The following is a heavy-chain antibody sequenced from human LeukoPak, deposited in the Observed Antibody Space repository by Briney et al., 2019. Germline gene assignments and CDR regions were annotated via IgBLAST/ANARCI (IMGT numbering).Heavy chain of an antibody. CDR2: IYTSGST. V-gene: IGHV4-4*07. J-gene: IGHJ4*02. CDR1: GGSFSSYY. D-gene: IGHD3-10*01. CDR3: ARDSGYGSGSYSDY. Sequence: SENLSLTCTVSGGSFSSYYWSWIRQPAGKGLEWIGRIYTSGSTNYNPSLKSRVTMSVDTSKNQFSLKLSSVTAADTAVYYCARDSGYGSGSYSDYWGQGTLVTVSS.